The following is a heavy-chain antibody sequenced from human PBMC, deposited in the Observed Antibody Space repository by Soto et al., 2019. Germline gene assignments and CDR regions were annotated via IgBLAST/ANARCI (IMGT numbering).Heavy chain of an antibody. CDR3: AVVAGGYWFDC. J-gene: IGHJ4*02. CDR2: IKNSGSTT. D-gene: IGHD6-19*01. Sequence: GGSLRLSCSASGFTFSSDGMHWVRQAPGKGLEYVSAIKNSGSTTNYADSEKGRFTISRANSKNMLYLQMSSLTSDDTAVYYCAVVAGGYWFDCWGPGNLVTVSS. CDR1: GFTFSSDG. V-gene: IGHV3-64D*06.